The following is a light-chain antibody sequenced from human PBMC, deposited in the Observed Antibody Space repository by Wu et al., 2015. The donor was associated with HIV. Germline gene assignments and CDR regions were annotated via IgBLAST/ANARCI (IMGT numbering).Light chain of an antibody. J-gene: IGKJ5*01. CDR2: KAS. CDR1: RVLLPV. Sequence: SVGRHESPSLAGPVRVLLPVGLVSEEPGKAPKLLIYKASTLESGVPSRFSGSGSGTEFTLTINSLQPDDFATYYCQQYDTYPITFGQGTRLEIK. CDR3: QQYDTYPIT. V-gene: IGKV1-5*03.